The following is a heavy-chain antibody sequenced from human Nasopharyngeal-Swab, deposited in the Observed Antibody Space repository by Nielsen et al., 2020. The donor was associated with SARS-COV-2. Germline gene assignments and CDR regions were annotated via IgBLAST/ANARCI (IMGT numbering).Heavy chain of an antibody. V-gene: IGHV3-21*01. CDR2: ISSSSSYI. J-gene: IGHJ6*02. CDR3: ARTAAASENGMDV. D-gene: IGHD2-2*01. CDR1: GFTFSSYS. Sequence: GESLKISCAASGFTFSSYSMNWVRQAPGKGLEWVSSISSSSSYIYYADSVKGRFTIFRDNAKNSLYLQMNSLRAEDTAVYYCARTAAASENGMDVWGQGTTVTVSS.